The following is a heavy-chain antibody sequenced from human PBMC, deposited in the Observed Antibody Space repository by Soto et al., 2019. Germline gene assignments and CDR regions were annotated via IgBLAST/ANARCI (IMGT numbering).Heavy chain of an antibody. V-gene: IGHV1-3*01. D-gene: IGHD4-4*01. Sequence: VKVSCKASGYTLSTYAVHWLRQAPGQRLERMGRIDAGNDNTKYSQNFQGRVTITTDTSASTAYMELSSLKSEDTAIYYCARQGSPYSSTFXYWGQGTLVTVSS. J-gene: IGHJ4*02. CDR1: GYTLSTYA. CDR2: IDAGNDNT. CDR3: ARQGSPYSSTFXY.